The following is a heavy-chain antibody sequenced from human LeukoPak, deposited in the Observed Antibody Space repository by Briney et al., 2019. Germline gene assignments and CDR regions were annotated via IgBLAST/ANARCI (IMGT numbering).Heavy chain of an antibody. J-gene: IGHJ6*02. CDR3: ARDFGPGTIGSSGMDV. CDR1: GGSISSFY. D-gene: IGHD2-8*01. Sequence: PSETLSLTCTVSGGSISSFYCSWIRQPPGKGLEWIGYVSYSGSTNYNPSFKSRVAMSVDTSKNQVSLKLSSVTAADTAVYYCARDFGPGTIGSSGMDVWGQGTTVTVSS. V-gene: IGHV4-59*12. CDR2: VSYSGST.